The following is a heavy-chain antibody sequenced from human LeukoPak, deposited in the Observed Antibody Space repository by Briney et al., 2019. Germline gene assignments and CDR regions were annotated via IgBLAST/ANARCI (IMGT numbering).Heavy chain of an antibody. CDR2: INPGGDNT. Sequence: ASVKVSCKASGYTFTNYYIHWVRQAPGQGLEWMGLINPGGDNTDYAQNFQGRVTMTRDTSTSTVYMELSRLRSDDTAVYYCARDVGEYCSSTSCYASDYWGQGTLVTVSS. D-gene: IGHD2-2*01. V-gene: IGHV1-46*01. CDR1: GYTFTNYY. J-gene: IGHJ4*02. CDR3: ARDVGEYCSSTSCYASDY.